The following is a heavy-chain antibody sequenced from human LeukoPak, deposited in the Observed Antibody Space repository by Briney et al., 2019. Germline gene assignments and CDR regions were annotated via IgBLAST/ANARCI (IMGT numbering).Heavy chain of an antibody. CDR2: ITSSGTYT. CDR3: ARDPYSGNYGTYYYYYMDV. Sequence: SPGGSLRLSCADSGFTFSNYNMNWVRQAPGKAMEWVSSITSSGTYTSYADSVKGRFTISRDNAKNSLYLQMDSLGPEDTAVYYCARDPYSGNYGTYYYYYMDVWGKGTTVTISS. V-gene: IGHV3-21*01. J-gene: IGHJ6*03. D-gene: IGHD1-26*01. CDR1: GFTFSNYN.